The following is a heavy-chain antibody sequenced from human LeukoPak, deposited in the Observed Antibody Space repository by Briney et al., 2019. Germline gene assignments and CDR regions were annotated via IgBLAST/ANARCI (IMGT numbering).Heavy chain of an antibody. CDR2: INHSGST. CDR3: ASSDPLYRDCSSTSCYTYFDY. Sequence: SETLSLTCAVYGGSISGYYWSWIRQPPGKGLEWIGEINHSGSTNYNPSLKSRVTISVDTSKNQFSLKLSSVTAADTAVYYCASSDPLYRDCSSTSCYTYFDYWGQGALVTVSS. CDR1: GGSISGYY. V-gene: IGHV4-34*01. D-gene: IGHD2-2*02. J-gene: IGHJ4*02.